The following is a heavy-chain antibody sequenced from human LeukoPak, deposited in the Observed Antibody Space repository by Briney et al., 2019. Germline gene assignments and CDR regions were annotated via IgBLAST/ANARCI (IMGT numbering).Heavy chain of an antibody. V-gene: IGHV3-64D*06. CDR2: ISSNAGST. D-gene: IGHD2-21*02. CDR3: VKTGYCGGDRNIYFDY. J-gene: IGHJ4*02. Sequence: GGSLRLSCSASGFTFSSYAMHWVRQAPGKGLEFVSAISSNAGSTYYADSVKARFTISRDNSKNTVYLQMSSLRTEDTAVYYCVKTGYCGGDRNIYFDYWGQGTLVTVSS. CDR1: GFTFSSYA.